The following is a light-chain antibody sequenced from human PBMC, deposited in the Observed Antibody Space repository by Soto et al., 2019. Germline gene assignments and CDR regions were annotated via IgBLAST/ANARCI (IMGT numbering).Light chain of an antibody. J-gene: IGKJ1*01. CDR3: QQYDTSPRT. Sequence: EVMLTQSPGTLSLSPGARATLSCRASQSGSSNYLAWYQQKSGQAPRLLIYGASNRATGIPDRFSGSGSGTDFTLTIRRLEPEDFAVYYCQQYDTSPRTFGQGTKVEFK. V-gene: IGKV3-20*01. CDR1: QSGSSNY. CDR2: GAS.